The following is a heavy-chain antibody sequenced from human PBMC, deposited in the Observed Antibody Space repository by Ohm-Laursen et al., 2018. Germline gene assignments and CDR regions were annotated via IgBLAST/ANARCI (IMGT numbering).Heavy chain of an antibody. Sequence: SLRLSCAASGFIVSNNYMSWVRQAPGKGLEWVSAISGSGGSTYYADSVKGRFTISRDNSKNTLYLQMNSLRAEDTAVYYCAKVGQQLDNWGQGTLVTASS. J-gene: IGHJ4*01. CDR2: ISGSGGST. CDR1: GFIVSNNY. V-gene: IGHV3-23*01. CDR3: AKVGQQLDN. D-gene: IGHD6-13*01.